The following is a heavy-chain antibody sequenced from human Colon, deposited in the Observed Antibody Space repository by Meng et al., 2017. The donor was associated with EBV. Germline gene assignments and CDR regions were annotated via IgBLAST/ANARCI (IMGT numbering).Heavy chain of an antibody. CDR1: GASIGSSYW. Sequence: QGAGPGLVVSSGTLPLFCAGSGASIGSSYWWTWGRQPPEKGLEWIGEIYHSGSTNYNPSLKSRLTLSVDKSKSQFSLELISVTAADTAVYYCARGRRFGSGRYALDYWGQGTLVTVSS. CDR2: IYHSGST. V-gene: IGHV4-4*02. CDR3: ARGRRFGSGRYALDY. D-gene: IGHD3-10*01. J-gene: IGHJ4*02.